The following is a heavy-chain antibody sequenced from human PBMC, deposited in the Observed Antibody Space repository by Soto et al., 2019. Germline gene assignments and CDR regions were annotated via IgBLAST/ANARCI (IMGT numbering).Heavy chain of an antibody. Sequence: GGSLRLSCAASGFTFDNYVMSWVRQAPGKGLEWVSSISGSGVNTYHANTVKGRFTISRDNSKNTLYLRMNSLRAEDTAVYYCAKAYGDYFYYSMDVWGKGTTVTVSS. CDR2: ISGSGVNT. CDR3: AKAYGDYFYYSMDV. D-gene: IGHD3-10*01. J-gene: IGHJ6*03. V-gene: IGHV3-23*01. CDR1: GFTFDNYV.